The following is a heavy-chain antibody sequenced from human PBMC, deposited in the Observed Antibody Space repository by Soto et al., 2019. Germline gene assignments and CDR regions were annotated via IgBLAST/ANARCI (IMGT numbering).Heavy chain of an antibody. CDR2: INAYNGNT. J-gene: IGHJ3*02. Sequence: VASVKVSCKASGYTFTSYGISWVRQAPGQGLEWMGWINAYNGNTNYAQKLQGRVTMTTDTSTSTAYMELRSLRSDDTAVYYCARALDDYGDYVDAFDIWGQGTMVTVSS. D-gene: IGHD4-17*01. CDR3: ARALDDYGDYVDAFDI. CDR1: GYTFTSYG. V-gene: IGHV1-18*01.